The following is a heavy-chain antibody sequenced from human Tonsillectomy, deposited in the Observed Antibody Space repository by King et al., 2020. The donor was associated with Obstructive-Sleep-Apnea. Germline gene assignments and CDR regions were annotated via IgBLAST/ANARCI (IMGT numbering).Heavy chain of an antibody. CDR1: GGSISFYY. CDR3: ARGGYGDY. Sequence: QLQESGPGLVKPSETLSLTCTVSGGSISFYYWSWIRQPPGKGLGWIGYIYYSGSTNYNPSLKSRVTISVDTSKNQFSLKLSSVTAAETAVYYCARGGYGDYWAQGTLVTVSS. J-gene: IGHJ4*02. CDR2: IYYSGST. V-gene: IGHV4-59*01. D-gene: IGHD5-12*01.